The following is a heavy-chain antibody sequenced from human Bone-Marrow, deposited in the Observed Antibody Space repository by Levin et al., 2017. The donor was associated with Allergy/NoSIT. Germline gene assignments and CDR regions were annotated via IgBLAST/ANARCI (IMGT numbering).Heavy chain of an antibody. J-gene: IGHJ4*02. CDR1: GYTFTGYY. CDR3: ARGGYGGNNRPDY. D-gene: IGHD4-23*01. Sequence: VASVKVSCKASGYTFTGYYMHWVRQAPGQGLEWMGWINPNSGGTNYAQKSQGRVTMTRDTSISTAYMELSRLRSDDTAVYYCARGGYGGNNRPDYWGQGTLVTVSS. CDR2: INPNSGGT. V-gene: IGHV1-2*02.